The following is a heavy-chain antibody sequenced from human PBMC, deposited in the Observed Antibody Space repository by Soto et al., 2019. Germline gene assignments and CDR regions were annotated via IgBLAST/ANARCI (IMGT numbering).Heavy chain of an antibody. D-gene: IGHD3-10*01. CDR2: ISAHNGNS. J-gene: IGHJ6*03. V-gene: IGHV1-18*01. CDR3: ATDWYFYGSGRPNHMGV. CDR1: GYTFSNYG. Sequence: QVQLVQSGDEMRKPGASVKVSCQASGYTFSNYGITWVRQAPGQGLEWMGWISAHNGNSKYAQSLQGRLTLTTYTSTSTAYMELRSLRSDDTAVYYCATDWYFYGSGRPNHMGVWGKGTTVSFS.